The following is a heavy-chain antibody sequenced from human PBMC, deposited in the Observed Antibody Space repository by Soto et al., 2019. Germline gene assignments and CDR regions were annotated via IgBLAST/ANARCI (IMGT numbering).Heavy chain of an antibody. D-gene: IGHD1-26*01. CDR3: VGAAIGATTVANY. Sequence: EVQLGESGGGLVQPGGSLRLSCAASGFTFSSYSMNWVRQAPGKGLEWVSYISSSSSTIYYADSVKGRFTISRDNAKNSLSLQMNSLRDEDTAVYYCVGAAIGATTVANYWCQGTLVTVSS. V-gene: IGHV3-48*02. J-gene: IGHJ4*02. CDR2: ISSSSSTI. CDR1: GFTFSSYS.